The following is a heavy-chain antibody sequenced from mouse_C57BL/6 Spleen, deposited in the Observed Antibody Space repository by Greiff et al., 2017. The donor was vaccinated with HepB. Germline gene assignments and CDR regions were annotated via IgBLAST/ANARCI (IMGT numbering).Heavy chain of an antibody. Sequence: EVQLVESGGGLVKPGGSLKLSCAASGFTFSDYGMHWVRQAPEKGLEWVAYISSGSSTIYYADTVKGRFTISRDNAKNTLFLQMTSLRSEDTAMYYCARGDYDGAMDYWGQGTSVTVSS. V-gene: IGHV5-17*01. D-gene: IGHD2-4*01. CDR2: ISSGSSTI. CDR3: ARGDYDGAMDY. CDR1: GFTFSDYG. J-gene: IGHJ4*01.